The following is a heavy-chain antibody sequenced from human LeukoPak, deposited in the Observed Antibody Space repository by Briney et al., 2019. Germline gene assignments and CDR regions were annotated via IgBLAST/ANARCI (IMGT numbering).Heavy chain of an antibody. CDR2: VYTSGST. V-gene: IGHV4-4*07. Sequence: PSETLSLTCIVSGGSISSYYWSWIRQPAGKGLEWIGHVYTSGSTNYNPSLKSRVTMSVDTSRNQFSLKLTSVTAADTAVYYCGRASPRHGGFEIWGRGTTVTVSS. J-gene: IGHJ6*04. D-gene: IGHD4-23*01. CDR1: GGSISSYY. CDR3: GRASPRHGGFEI.